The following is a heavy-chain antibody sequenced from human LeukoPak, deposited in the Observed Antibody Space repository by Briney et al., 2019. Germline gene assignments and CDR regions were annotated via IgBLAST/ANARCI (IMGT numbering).Heavy chain of an antibody. D-gene: IGHD6-19*01. CDR3: ARGRCSSGCNYFDY. Sequence: HPSETLSLTCAVYGGSFSGYYWSWIRQPPGKGLEWIGEINHSGSTNYNPSLKSRVTISVDTSRNQFSLKPSSVTAADTAVYYCARGRCSSGCNYFDYWGQGTLVTVSS. CDR1: GGSFSGYY. V-gene: IGHV4-34*01. CDR2: INHSGST. J-gene: IGHJ4*02.